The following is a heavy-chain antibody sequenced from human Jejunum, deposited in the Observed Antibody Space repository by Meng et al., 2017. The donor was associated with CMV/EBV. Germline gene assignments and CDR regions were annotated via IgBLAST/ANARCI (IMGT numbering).Heavy chain of an antibody. D-gene: IGHD2-15*01. CDR3: AMRSLSCYNP. J-gene: IGHJ1*01. Sequence: QLELQELDPELVKPSSPLYISCTVFGRHISSINYDCDRIRLPPGKGLEWIGSISYSATTYYSTSLHIQIPISLETYNSQSSLRPTSVTAADSSRDHCAMRSLSCYNPWRQATLVTVSS. V-gene: IGHV4-39*07. CDR2: ISYSATT. CDR1: GRHISSINYD.